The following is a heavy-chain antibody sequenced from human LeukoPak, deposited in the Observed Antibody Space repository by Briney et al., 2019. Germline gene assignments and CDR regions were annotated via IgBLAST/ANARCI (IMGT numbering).Heavy chain of an antibody. J-gene: IGHJ5*02. Sequence: ASVKVSCKASGYTFTGYYIHWVRQAPGQGLEWMGWINPNSGGTNYAQKFQGRVTMTSDTSISTAYMGLSTLRSDDTAVYYCAKNYRLLSYNCFDPWGQGTLVTVSS. V-gene: IGHV1-2*02. D-gene: IGHD1-7*01. CDR1: GYTFTGYY. CDR2: INPNSGGT. CDR3: AKNYRLLSYNCFDP.